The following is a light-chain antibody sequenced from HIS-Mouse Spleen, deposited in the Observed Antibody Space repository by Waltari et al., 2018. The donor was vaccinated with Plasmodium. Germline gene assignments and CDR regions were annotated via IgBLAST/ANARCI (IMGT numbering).Light chain of an antibody. CDR1: QGISSY. V-gene: IGKV1-8*01. J-gene: IGKJ4*01. CDR2: ASS. Sequence: AIRMTQSPSSLSASPGDRVTLTCRASQGISSYLACSQQKPGKAPKLLIYASSTLQSGVPSRFSGSGSGTDFTLTISCLQSEDFATYYCQQYYSYPLTFGGGTKVEIK. CDR3: QQYYSYPLT.